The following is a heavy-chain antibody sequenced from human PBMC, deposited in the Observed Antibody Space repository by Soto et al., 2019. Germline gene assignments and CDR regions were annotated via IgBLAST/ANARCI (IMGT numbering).Heavy chain of an antibody. CDR1: GYIIKHYL. V-gene: IGHV5-51*01. J-gene: IGHJ4*02. CDR2: IFPDDSDT. Sequence: GYALKLSCTASGYIIKHYLIGCVRQMPGQGLEWMGIIFPDDSDTRYSPSFQGHVTISVDKSISTAYVQWSSLKASDSAIYYCFRGGVTSRTFDYWGQGTL. D-gene: IGHD3-16*01. CDR3: FRGGVTSRTFDY.